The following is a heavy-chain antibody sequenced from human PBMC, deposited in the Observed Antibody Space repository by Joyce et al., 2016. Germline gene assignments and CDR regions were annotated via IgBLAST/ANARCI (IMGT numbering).Heavy chain of an antibody. Sequence: QVQLVQSGAEVKNPGASVKVSCKASGFSFSGYYIHWVRQAPGQGLEWMGWINPDRGDTIYAQKFQGRVTMTRGTSISTVYLELGRLTSDDTALYYCAREYGGTFYFDYWGQVTLVTVSS. CDR1: GFSFSGYY. D-gene: IGHD4-23*01. CDR2: INPDRGDT. CDR3: AREYGGTFYFDY. J-gene: IGHJ4*02. V-gene: IGHV1-2*02.